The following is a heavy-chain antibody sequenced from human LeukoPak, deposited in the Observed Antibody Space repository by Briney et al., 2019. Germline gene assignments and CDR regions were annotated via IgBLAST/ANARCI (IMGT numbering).Heavy chain of an antibody. CDR3: ARGEDAFDI. CDR1: GFTFSNYW. V-gene: IGHV3-7*01. D-gene: IGHD1-26*01. CDR2: IKQDGSEK. J-gene: IGHJ3*02. Sequence: PGGSLRLSCVASGFTFSNYWMSWVRQAPGKGLEWVANIKQDGSEKYYVDSVKGRFTISRDNAKNSLYLQMNSLRAEDTAVYYCARGEDAFDIWGQGTMVTVSS.